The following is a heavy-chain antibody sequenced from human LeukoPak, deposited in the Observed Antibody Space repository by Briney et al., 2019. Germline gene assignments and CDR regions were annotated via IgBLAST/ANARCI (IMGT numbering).Heavy chain of an antibody. J-gene: IGHJ6*02. CDR1: GYTLTNYY. V-gene: IGHV5-51*01. D-gene: IGHD3-10*01. CDR3: ARPRGVSTSGMDV. Sequence: GESLGISRKGSGYTLTNYYIAWVRQMPGKGLWCMGIIYPGDSETRYSPAFQGQVTISADKSIFTAYLQWSSLKASDSAMYYCARPRGVSTSGMDVWGQGTTVSVFS. CDR2: IYPGDSET.